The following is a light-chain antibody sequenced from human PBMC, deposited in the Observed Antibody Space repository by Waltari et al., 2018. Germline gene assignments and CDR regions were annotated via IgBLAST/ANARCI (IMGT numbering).Light chain of an antibody. CDR1: QSVGRT. CDR2: GAS. CDR3: QHYVSLPAT. V-gene: IGKV3-20*01. Sequence: IVLTQSPGTLSLSPGERATLSCRASQSVGRTLAWYQQKPGQAPRLLIYGASIMATGIPDRFSGGGSGTDFSLGINRLEPEDFAVYYCQHYVSLPATFGQGTKVEIK. J-gene: IGKJ1*01.